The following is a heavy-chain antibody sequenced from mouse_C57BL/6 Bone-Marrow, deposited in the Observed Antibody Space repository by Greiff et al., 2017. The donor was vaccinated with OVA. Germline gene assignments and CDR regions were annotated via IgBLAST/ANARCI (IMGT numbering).Heavy chain of an antibody. V-gene: IGHV14-4*01. Sequence: VQLQQSGAELVRPGASVKLSCTASGFNIKDDYMHWVKQRPEQGLAWIGWIDPENGDTEYASKFQGKATITADTSSNTAYRQLSSLTAEDTGVYYCSWDGYWGQGTTLTVSS. J-gene: IGHJ2*01. CDR3: SWDGY. CDR1: GFNIKDDY. CDR2: IDPENGDT. D-gene: IGHD4-1*01.